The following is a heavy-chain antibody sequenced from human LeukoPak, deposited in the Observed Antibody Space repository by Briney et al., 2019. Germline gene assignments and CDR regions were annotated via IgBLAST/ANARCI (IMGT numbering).Heavy chain of an antibody. CDR2: INHSGST. V-gene: IGHV4-34*01. CDR3: ARGERGLYCSSTSCYPVL. CDR1: GGSFSGYY. J-gene: IGHJ4*02. D-gene: IGHD2-2*01. Sequence: PSETLSLTCAVYGGSFSGYYWSWIRQPPGKGLEWIGEINHSGSTNYNPSLKSRVTISVDTSKNQFSLKLSSVTAADTAVYYCARGERGLYCSSTSCYPVLGGQGTLVTVSS.